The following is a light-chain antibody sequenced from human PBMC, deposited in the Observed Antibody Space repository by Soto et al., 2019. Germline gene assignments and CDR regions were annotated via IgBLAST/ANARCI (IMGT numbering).Light chain of an antibody. J-gene: IGKJ4*01. V-gene: IGKV3-20*01. Sequence: EIVLTQSPGTLSLSPGERATLSCRASQSVSSNYLAWYQQTPGQAPRLLIYGTSKRATGIPDRFSGSGSGTDFTLTISRLEPEDFAVYYCQQYGSSPLTFGGGTKVEIK. CDR3: QQYGSSPLT. CDR2: GTS. CDR1: QSVSSNY.